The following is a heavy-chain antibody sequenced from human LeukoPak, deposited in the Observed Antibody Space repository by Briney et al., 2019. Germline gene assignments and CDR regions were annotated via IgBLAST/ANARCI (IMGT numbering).Heavy chain of an antibody. J-gene: IGHJ4*02. CDR3: AREGDYYDSSGYYYFDY. V-gene: IGHV1-69*13. CDR1: GGTLSSYA. CDR2: IIPIFGTA. D-gene: IGHD3-22*01. Sequence: SVKVSCKASGGTLSSYAISWVRQAPGQGLEWMGGIIPIFGTANYAQKFQGRVTITADESTSTAYMELSSLRSEDTAVYYCAREGDYYDSSGYYYFDYWGQGTLVTVSS.